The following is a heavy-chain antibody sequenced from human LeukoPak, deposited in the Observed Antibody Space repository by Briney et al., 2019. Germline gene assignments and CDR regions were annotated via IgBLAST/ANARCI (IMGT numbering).Heavy chain of an antibody. CDR1: GFTVSSNY. V-gene: IGHV3-53*01. D-gene: IGHD3-22*01. Sequence: GGSPRLSCAASGFTVSSNYMSWVRQAPGKGLEWVSVIYSGGSTYYADSVKGRFTISRDNSKNTLYLQMNSLRAEDTAVYYCARGIPYYYDSSGYLDYWGQGTLVTVSS. J-gene: IGHJ4*02. CDR3: ARGIPYYYDSSGYLDY. CDR2: IYSGGST.